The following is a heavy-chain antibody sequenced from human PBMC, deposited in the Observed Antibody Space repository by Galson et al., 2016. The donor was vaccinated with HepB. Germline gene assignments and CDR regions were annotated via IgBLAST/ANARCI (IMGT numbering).Heavy chain of an antibody. D-gene: IGHD4-23*01. CDR2: IWNDGSNQ. J-gene: IGHJ4*02. Sequence: SLRLSCAASGFIFSSYGMHWVRQAPGKGLEWVAVIWNDGSNQYYVDSAKGRFTISRDKSKNTLYLQMNGLRAEDTAVYYCAREGMTTVAMLDYWGQGTLVTVAS. V-gene: IGHV3-33*01. CDR1: GFIFSSYG. CDR3: AREGMTTVAMLDY.